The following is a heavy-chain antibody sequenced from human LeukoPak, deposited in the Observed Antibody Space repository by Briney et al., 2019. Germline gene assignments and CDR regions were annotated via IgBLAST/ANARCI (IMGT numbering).Heavy chain of an antibody. CDR1: SGSINTYSSYY. V-gene: IGHV4-4*07. D-gene: IGHD3-22*01. CDR2: IYSSGST. J-gene: IGHJ3*02. Sequence: SETLSLTCTVSSGSINTYSSYYWSWIRQPAGKGLEWIGRIYSSGSTNYNPSLKSRVTMSVDTSKNQFSLKLSSVTAADTAVYYCACLTTADAFDIWGQGTMVTVSS. CDR3: ACLTTADAFDI.